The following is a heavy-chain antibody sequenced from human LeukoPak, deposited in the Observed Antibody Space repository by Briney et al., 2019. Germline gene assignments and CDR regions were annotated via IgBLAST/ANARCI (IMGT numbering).Heavy chain of an antibody. J-gene: IGHJ4*02. V-gene: IGHV4-4*07. CDR1: GGSISGYY. D-gene: IGHD5-18*01. CDR3: ARGVDSYGIDY. CDR2: IYVSEST. Sequence: SETLSLTCTVSGGSISGYYWNWIRQPARKGLEWIGRIYVSESTNYNPSLKSRVSMSVDASKNQFSLKLSSVTAADTAMYYCARGVDSYGIDYWGQGSLVTVSS.